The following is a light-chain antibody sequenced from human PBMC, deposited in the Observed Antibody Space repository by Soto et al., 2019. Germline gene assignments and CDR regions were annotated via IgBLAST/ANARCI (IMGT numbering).Light chain of an antibody. CDR2: GAS. CDR3: QQYGSSPELT. CDR1: QSVSSSY. Sequence: EIVMTQSPATLSVSPGERATLSCRASQSVSSSYLAWYQQKPGQAPRLLIYGASSRATGIPDRFSGSGSGTDFTLTISRLEPEDFAVYYCQQYGSSPELTFGGGTKV. J-gene: IGKJ4*01. V-gene: IGKV3-20*01.